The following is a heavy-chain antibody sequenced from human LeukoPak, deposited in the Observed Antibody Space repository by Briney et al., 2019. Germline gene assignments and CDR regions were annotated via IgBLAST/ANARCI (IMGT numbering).Heavy chain of an antibody. CDR1: GFTFSSYW. CDR3: VKDAKDYYGSGSYHGFDY. D-gene: IGHD3-10*01. CDR2: IKQDGSEK. Sequence: GGSLRLSCAASGFTFSSYWMSWVRQAPGKGLEWVANIKQDGSEKYYVDSVKGRFTISRDNAKNSLYLQMNSLRAEDTAVYYCVKDAKDYYGSGSYHGFDYWGQGTLVTVSS. J-gene: IGHJ4*02. V-gene: IGHV3-7*01.